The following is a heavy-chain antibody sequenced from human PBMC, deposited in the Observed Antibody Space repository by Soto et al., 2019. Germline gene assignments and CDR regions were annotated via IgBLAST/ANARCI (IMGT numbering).Heavy chain of an antibody. J-gene: IGHJ4*02. CDR2: ISSSSSTI. V-gene: IGHV3-48*01. CDR3: ARDHLRYFDWSHVDC. D-gene: IGHD3-9*01. CDR1: GFTFSSYS. Sequence: PGGSLRLSCAASGFTFSSYSMNWVRQAPGKGLEWVSYISSSSSTIYYADSVKGRFTISRDNAKNSLFLQMNSLRAEDTAVYFCARDHLRYFDWSHVDCWGQGTLVTVSS.